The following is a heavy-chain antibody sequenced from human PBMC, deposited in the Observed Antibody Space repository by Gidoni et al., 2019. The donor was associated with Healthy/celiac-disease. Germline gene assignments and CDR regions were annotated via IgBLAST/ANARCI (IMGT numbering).Heavy chain of an antibody. Sequence: EVQLVESGGGLVQPGRSLRLSCAASGFTFDDYAMHWVRQAPGKGLEWVSGISWNSGSIGYADSVKGRFTISRDNAKNSLYLQMNSLRAEDTALYYCAKDLGGGSTARWGQGTLVTVSS. J-gene: IGHJ4*02. CDR3: AKDLGGGSTAR. CDR2: ISWNSGSI. V-gene: IGHV3-9*01. D-gene: IGHD2-15*01. CDR1: GFTFDDYA.